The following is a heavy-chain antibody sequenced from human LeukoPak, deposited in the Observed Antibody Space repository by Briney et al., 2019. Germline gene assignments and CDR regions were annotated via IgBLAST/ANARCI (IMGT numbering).Heavy chain of an antibody. CDR3: ARDYYESSAYRYYFDY. V-gene: IGHV4-4*07. J-gene: IGHJ4*02. CDR1: GGSISSYY. Sequence: SETLSLTCTVSGGSISSYYWSWIRQPAGKGLEWIGRIYTSGSTNYNPSLKSRVTMSVDTSKNQFSLKLSSVTAADTAVYYCARDYYESSAYRYYFDYWGQGTLVTVSS. CDR2: IYTSGST. D-gene: IGHD3-22*01.